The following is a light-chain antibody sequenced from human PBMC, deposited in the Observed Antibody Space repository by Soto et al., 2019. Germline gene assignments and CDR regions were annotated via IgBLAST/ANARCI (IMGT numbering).Light chain of an antibody. V-gene: IGLV1-51*02. CDR2: ENN. J-gene: IGLJ1*01. Sequence: QSVLTQPPSVSAAPGQKVTISCSGSSSDIGNNYVSWYQQLPGTAPKLLIYENNKRPSGIPDRFSGSKSGTSATLGITGLQTGDEADYYCGTWDSTLDVWVFATGTKLTVL. CDR1: SSDIGNNY. CDR3: GTWDSTLDVWV.